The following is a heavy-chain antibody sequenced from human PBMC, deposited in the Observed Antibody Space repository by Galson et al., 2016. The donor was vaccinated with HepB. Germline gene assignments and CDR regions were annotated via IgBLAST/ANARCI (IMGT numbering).Heavy chain of an antibody. J-gene: IGHJ4*02. Sequence: QSGAEVKKPGESLRISCKTSGYSFTSYWISWVRQMPGNGLEWLGRIDPSGSYTKYSQSFRGHVTISVDKSTSTAYLEFTSLKSSDNAMYNCARHCSGGSCYHPDYWGQGTLVTVSS. V-gene: IGHV5-10-1*01. D-gene: IGHD2-15*01. CDR3: ARHCSGGSCYHPDY. CDR2: IDPSGSYT. CDR1: GYSFTSYW.